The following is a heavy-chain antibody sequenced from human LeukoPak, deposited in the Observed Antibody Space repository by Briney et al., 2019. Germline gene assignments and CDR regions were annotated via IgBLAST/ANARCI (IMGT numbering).Heavy chain of an antibody. CDR2: INKSGTAA. CDR1: GFTFTSYT. D-gene: IGHD7-27*01. J-gene: IGHJ3*02. Sequence: PVGSLRLSCAASGFTFTSYTMSWVRQAPGQGLKWVSDINKSGTAAYYAATVPGRVTISRDNSKNTLHLQMNSLRVDDTAVYYCAKASLGGSAYDIWGQGTMVTVSS. CDR3: AKASLGGSAYDI. V-gene: IGHV3-23*05.